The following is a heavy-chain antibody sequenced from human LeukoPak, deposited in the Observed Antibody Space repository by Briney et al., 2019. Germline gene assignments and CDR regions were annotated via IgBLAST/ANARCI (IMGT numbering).Heavy chain of an antibody. D-gene: IGHD3-22*01. CDR2: ISGSGGST. J-gene: IGHJ4*02. CDR1: GFTFSSYG. Sequence: PGGSLRLSCAASGFTFSSYGMSWVRQAPGKGLEWVSAISGSGGSTYYADSVKGRFTISRDNSKNTLYLQMNSLRAEDTAVYYCAKERLISSGYYWFVDYWGQGTLVTVSS. V-gene: IGHV3-23*01. CDR3: AKERLISSGYYWFVDY.